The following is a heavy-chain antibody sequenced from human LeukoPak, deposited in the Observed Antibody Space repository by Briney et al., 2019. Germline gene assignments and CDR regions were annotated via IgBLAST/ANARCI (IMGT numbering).Heavy chain of an antibody. D-gene: IGHD3-10*01. CDR2: IKQDGSEK. V-gene: IGHV3-7*01. J-gene: IGHJ4*02. CDR3: ARDEGPSGVPFDY. Sequence: GGSLRLSCAASGFTFSSYWMSWVRQAPGKGLEWVANIKQDGSEKHYVDSVKGRFTISRDNAKNSLYLQMNSLRAEDTAVYYCARDEGPSGVPFDYWGQGTLVTVSS. CDR1: GFTFSSYW.